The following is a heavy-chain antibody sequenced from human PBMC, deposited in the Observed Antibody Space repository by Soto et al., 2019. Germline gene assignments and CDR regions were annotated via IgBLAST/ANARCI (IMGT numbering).Heavy chain of an antibody. V-gene: IGHV3-33*01. D-gene: IGHD6-13*01. Sequence: GGSLRLSCAASGFTFSSYGMHWVRQAPGKGLEGVAVIWYDGSNKYYADSVKGRFTISRDNSKNTLYLQMNSLRAEDTAVYYCARGGQQLASYYYYYGMDVWGQGTTVTVSS. CDR3: ARGGQQLASYYYYYGMDV. CDR2: IWYDGSNK. CDR1: GFTFSSYG. J-gene: IGHJ6*02.